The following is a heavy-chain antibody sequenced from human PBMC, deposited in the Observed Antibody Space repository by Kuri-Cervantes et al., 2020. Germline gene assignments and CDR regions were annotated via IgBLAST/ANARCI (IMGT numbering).Heavy chain of an antibody. CDR1: GFTFSDYY. D-gene: IGHD3-22*01. J-gene: IGHJ2*01. V-gene: IGHV3-11*01. Sequence: GESLKISCAASGFTFSDYYMSWIRQAPGKGLEWVSYISSSGSTIYYADSVKGRFTISRHNSKNTLYLQMNSLRAEDTAVYYCARDPSSGYRDWYFDLWGRGTLVTVSS. CDR3: ARDPSSGYRDWYFDL. CDR2: ISSSGSTI.